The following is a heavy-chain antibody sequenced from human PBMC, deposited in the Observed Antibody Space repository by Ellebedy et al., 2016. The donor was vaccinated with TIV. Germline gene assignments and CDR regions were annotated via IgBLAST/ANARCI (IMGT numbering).Heavy chain of an antibody. V-gene: IGHV3-21*06. CDR1: GFTFSSRS. Sequence: PGGSLRLSCAASGFTFSSRSMNWVRQAPGRGLEWVSSITSNHQFVNYRDSVKGRFTISRDNVKNSLSLQMDSLRAEDTAVYYCARDQGWAVAGTTRFDYWGQGTLVTVSS. CDR3: ARDQGWAVAGTTRFDY. D-gene: IGHD6-19*01. J-gene: IGHJ4*02. CDR2: ITSNHQFV.